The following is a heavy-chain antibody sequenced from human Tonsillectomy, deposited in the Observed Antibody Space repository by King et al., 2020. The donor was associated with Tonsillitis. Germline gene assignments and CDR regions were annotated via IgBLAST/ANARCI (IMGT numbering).Heavy chain of an antibody. J-gene: IGHJ4*02. CDR3: ARGVYGGKKINYSDY. D-gene: IGHD4-23*01. CDR2: IGTAGDT. V-gene: IGHV3-13*01. CDR1: GFTFSSYD. Sequence: QLVQSGGGLVQPGGSLRLSCAASGFTFSSYDMHWVRQATGKGLEWVSAIGTAGDTYYPGSVKGRFTISRENAKNSLYLQMNSLRAGDTAVYYCARGVYGGKKINYSDYWGQGTLVTVSS.